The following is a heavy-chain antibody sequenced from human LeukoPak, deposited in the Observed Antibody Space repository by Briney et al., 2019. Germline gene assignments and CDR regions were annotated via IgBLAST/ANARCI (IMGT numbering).Heavy chain of an antibody. V-gene: IGHV3-23*01. D-gene: IGHD3-22*01. CDR3: AKRGVVIRVILVGFHKEANYFDS. J-gene: IGHJ4*02. CDR2: ISGSGGRT. Sequence: GGSLRLSCAVSGITLSNYGMSWVRQAPGKGLEWVAGISGSGGRTNYADSVKGRFTVSRDNPKSTLYLQMNSLRAEDTAVYFCAKRGVVIRVILVGFHKEANYFDSWGQGALVTVSS. CDR1: GITLSNYG.